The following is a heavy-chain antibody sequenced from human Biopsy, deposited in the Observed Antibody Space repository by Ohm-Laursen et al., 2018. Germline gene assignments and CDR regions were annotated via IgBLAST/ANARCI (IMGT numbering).Heavy chain of an antibody. V-gene: IGHV4-34*08. J-gene: IGHJ4*02. CDR1: GKTFSDYQ. Sequence: SDTLSLTCIVFGKTFSDYQWSWIRQPPGKGLEWIGQINQAGTTNYNPSLKSRVSISADASKYKCSLRLNSVTAADTAVYLCGNEVHGRDYWGLGAQVTVSS. D-gene: IGHD2-15*01. CDR2: INQAGTT. CDR3: GNEVHGRDY.